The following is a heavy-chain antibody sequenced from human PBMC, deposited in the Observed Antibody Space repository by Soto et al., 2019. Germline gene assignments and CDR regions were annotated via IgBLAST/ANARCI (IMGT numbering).Heavy chain of an antibody. CDR3: ARDGHYYDSSGYLAY. Sequence: GGSLSLSCAASGFTFSSYGMHWVRQAPGKGLEWVAVIWYDGSNKYYADSVKGRFTISRDNSKNTLYLQMNSLRAEDTAVYYCARDGHYYDSSGYLAYWGQGTLVTVSS. J-gene: IGHJ4*02. CDR2: IWYDGSNK. D-gene: IGHD3-22*01. V-gene: IGHV3-33*01. CDR1: GFTFSSYG.